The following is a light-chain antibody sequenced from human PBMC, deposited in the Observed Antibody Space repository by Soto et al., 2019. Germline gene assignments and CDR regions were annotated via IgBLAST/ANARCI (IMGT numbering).Light chain of an antibody. CDR2: DVS. CDR3: SSFAGSSTLV. V-gene: IGLV2-14*03. CDR1: SSDVGGYNY. J-gene: IGLJ2*01. Sequence: QSALTQPASVSASPGQSVSISCTGTSSDVGGYNYVSWYQHYPGKAPKLIIYDVSNRPSGISNRFSGSKSGNTASLTISGLQAEDEADYYCSSFAGSSTLVFGGGTKLTVL.